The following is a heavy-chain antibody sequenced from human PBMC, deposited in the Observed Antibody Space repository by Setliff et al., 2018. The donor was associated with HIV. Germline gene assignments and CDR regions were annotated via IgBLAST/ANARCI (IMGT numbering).Heavy chain of an antibody. Sequence: GASVKVSCKASGYTFTSYYMHWVRQAPGQGLEWMGIINPSSGSTTYAQKSQGRVTMTRDTSTSTVYMELSSLRSEDTAVYYCARDPAPSSSASYFQHWGQGTPVTVSS. CDR1: GYTFTSYY. CDR2: INPSSGST. J-gene: IGHJ1*01. D-gene: IGHD6-6*01. V-gene: IGHV1-46*01. CDR3: ARDPAPSSSASYFQH.